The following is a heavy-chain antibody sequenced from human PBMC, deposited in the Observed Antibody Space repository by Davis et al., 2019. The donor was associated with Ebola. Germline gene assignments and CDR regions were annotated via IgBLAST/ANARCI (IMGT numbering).Heavy chain of an antibody. D-gene: IGHD3-10*01. CDR2: INHSGST. CDR1: GGSVSSGSYY. Sequence: PSETLSLTCTVSGGSVSSGSYYWSWIRQPPGKGLEWIGEINHSGSTNYNPSLKSRVTISVDTSKNQFSLKLSSVTAADTAVYYCARSDYYGSGSYYNGHYYYGMDVWGQGTTVTVSS. V-gene: IGHV4-39*07. CDR3: ARSDYYGSGSYYNGHYYYGMDV. J-gene: IGHJ6*02.